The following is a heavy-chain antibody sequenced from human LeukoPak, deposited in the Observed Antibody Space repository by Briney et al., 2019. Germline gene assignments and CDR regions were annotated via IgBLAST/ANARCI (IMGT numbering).Heavy chain of an antibody. D-gene: IGHD3-22*01. Sequence: GESLKISCQGSGYSFTDYWIAWVRQKPGKGLEWMGVIYPADSDTRYNPPFQGQVTVSADKSISAAYLHWSSLQASDSGIYYCARQHYYDNSGFDYWGQGTQVTVSS. CDR2: IYPADSDT. CDR1: GYSFTDYW. J-gene: IGHJ4*02. CDR3: ARQHYYDNSGFDY. V-gene: IGHV5-51*01.